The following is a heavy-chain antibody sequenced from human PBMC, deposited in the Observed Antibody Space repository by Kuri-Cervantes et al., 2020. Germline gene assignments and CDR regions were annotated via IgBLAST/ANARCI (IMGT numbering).Heavy chain of an antibody. CDR3: AQYKDADYDSSGYYYDAFDI. D-gene: IGHD3-22*01. V-gene: IGHV3-7*01. J-gene: IGHJ3*02. CDR2: IKQDGSEK. CDR1: GFTFSSYW. Sequence: GESLKISCAASGFTFSSYWMSWVRQAPGKGLEWVANIKQDGSEKYYVDSVKGRFTISRDNAKNSLYLQMNSLRAEDTAVYYCAQYKDADYDSSGYYYDAFDIWGQGTMVTVSS.